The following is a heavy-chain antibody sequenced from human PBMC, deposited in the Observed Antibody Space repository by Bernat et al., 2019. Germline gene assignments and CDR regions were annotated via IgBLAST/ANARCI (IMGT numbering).Heavy chain of an antibody. D-gene: IGHD6-13*01. V-gene: IGHV1-69*06. Sequence: QVQLVQSGAEVKKPGSSVKVSCKASGGTFSSYAISWVRQAPGQGLEWMGGIIPIFGTANYAQKFQGRVTITADTSASTAYMELSSLRSEDTAVYYCARNAAAGHYYYYGMDVWGQGTTVTVSS. CDR1: GGTFSSYA. CDR3: ARNAAAGHYYYYGMDV. CDR2: IIPIFGTA. J-gene: IGHJ6*02.